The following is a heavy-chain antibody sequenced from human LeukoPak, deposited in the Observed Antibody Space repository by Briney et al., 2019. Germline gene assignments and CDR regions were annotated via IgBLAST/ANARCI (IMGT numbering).Heavy chain of an antibody. Sequence: SETLSLTCTVSGGSIRSYYWSWIRQPPRKGLEWIGYIYYSGSADYNPSLKSRVNISVDTSMNQFSLKLSSVTAADTAVYYCAKVHSISKGDRFDYWGQGALVTVSS. CDR1: GGSIRSYY. CDR3: AKVHSISKGDRFDY. V-gene: IGHV4-59*12. D-gene: IGHD2/OR15-2a*01. J-gene: IGHJ4*02. CDR2: IYYSGSA.